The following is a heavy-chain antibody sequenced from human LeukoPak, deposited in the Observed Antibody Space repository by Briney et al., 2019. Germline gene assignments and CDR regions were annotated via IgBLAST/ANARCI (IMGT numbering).Heavy chain of an antibody. CDR3: AKGQTTVRGFFDY. V-gene: IGHV3-23*01. CDR2: ISGSGGFT. J-gene: IGHJ4*02. Sequence: PGGSLRLSCAASGFTFNNFAMSWVRQAPGKGLEWVSLISGSGGFTYHADSVKGRFTISRDNSKNTLYLEVNTVRAEDTAVYYCAKGQTTVRGFFDYWGQGILVTVSS. CDR1: GFTFNNFA. D-gene: IGHD4-17*01.